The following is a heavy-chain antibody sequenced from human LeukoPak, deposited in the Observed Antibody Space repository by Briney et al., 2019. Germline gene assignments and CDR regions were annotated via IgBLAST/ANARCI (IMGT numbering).Heavy chain of an antibody. D-gene: IGHD4-17*01. CDR1: GFTFSSYW. CDR2: INSDGSST. Sequence: QPGGSLRLSCAASGFTFSSYWMHWVRQAPGKGLVWVSRINSDGSSTNYADSVKGRFTISRDNAKNTLYLQMNSLRAEDTAVYYCARDYGDYVDAFDIWGQGTMVTVSS. CDR3: ARDYGDYVDAFDI. J-gene: IGHJ3*02. V-gene: IGHV3-74*01.